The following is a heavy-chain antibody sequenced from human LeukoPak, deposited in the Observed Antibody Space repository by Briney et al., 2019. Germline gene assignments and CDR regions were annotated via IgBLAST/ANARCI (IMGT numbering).Heavy chain of an antibody. V-gene: IGHV3-21*01. CDR3: ARDAITMVRGVISP. J-gene: IGHJ5*02. Sequence: PGGSLRLSCAASGFTFSSYSMNWVRQAPGKGLDWVSSISSSSSYIYYADSVKGRFTISRDNAKNSLYLQMNSLRAEDTAVYYCARDAITMVRGVISPWGQGTLVTVSS. CDR2: ISSSSSYI. CDR1: GFTFSSYS. D-gene: IGHD3-10*01.